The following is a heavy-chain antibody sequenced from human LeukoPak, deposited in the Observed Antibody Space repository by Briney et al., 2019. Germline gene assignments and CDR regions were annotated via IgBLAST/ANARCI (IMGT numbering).Heavy chain of an antibody. CDR2: IYPTSGDI. CDR3: ARAAIAVAGDYHYHYMDI. CDR1: GYTFTGHY. J-gene: IGHJ6*03. D-gene: IGHD6-19*01. V-gene: IGHV1-2*02. Sequence: ASVKVSCKASGYTFTGHYMHWVRQPPGQGLEWLGWIYPTSGDIDYSHIFEARVTMTRDTSISPAYLELSSLTSDDTAVYYCARAAIAVAGDYHYHYMDIWGKGTTVTVSS.